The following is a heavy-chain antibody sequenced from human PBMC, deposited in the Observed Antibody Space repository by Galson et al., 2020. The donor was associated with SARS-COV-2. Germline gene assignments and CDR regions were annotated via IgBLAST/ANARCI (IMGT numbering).Heavy chain of an antibody. Sequence: ETSETLSLTCSVSDAPMSSYHWSWIRQPPGKGLEWIGYISYSGSTSYNPSLSSRVTISVDLSKNQLSLKLTSVTAADTAVYYCARDPAPLYGDNYYYGMDVWGRGTTVTGSS. CDR1: DAPMSSYH. D-gene: IGHD4-17*01. V-gene: IGHV4-59*01. CDR2: ISYSGST. J-gene: IGHJ6*02. CDR3: ARDPAPLYGDNYYYGMDV.